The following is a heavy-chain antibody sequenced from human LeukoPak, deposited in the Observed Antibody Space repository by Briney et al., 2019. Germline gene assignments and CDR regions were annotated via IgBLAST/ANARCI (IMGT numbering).Heavy chain of an antibody. J-gene: IGHJ4*02. CDR1: GCTFNNYV. Sequence: GGSLRLSCAASGCTFNNYVMSWVRQAPGKGLEWVSGISGSGASKVYADSVRGRFTISRDNSKNTLYLQMNSLGAADTAVYYCARFGGFDYWGQGTLVTVSS. D-gene: IGHD3-10*01. CDR2: ISGSGASK. V-gene: IGHV3-23*01. CDR3: ARFGGFDY.